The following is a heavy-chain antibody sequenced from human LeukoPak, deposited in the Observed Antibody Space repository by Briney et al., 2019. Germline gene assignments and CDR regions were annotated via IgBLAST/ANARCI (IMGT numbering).Heavy chain of an antibody. V-gene: IGHV3-74*01. J-gene: IGHJ6*02. CDR1: GFTLSGYW. Sequence: PGGSLRLSCAASGFTLSGYWMHWVRRVPGKGLVWVSRINSDGSSTAYADSVKGRFTISRDNAKNTLYLQMNSLRVEDTAVYYCARDRYYGMDVWGQGTTVTVSS. CDR2: INSDGSST. CDR3: ARDRYYGMDV.